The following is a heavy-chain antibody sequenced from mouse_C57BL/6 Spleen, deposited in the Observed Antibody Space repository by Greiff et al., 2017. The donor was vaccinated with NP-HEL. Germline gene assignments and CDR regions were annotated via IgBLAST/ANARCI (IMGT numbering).Heavy chain of an antibody. CDR3: ARWSNYVEYYAMDY. D-gene: IGHD2-5*01. CDR1: GYTFTSYW. V-gene: IGHV1-55*01. J-gene: IGHJ4*01. CDR2: IYPGSGST. Sequence: QVQLQQPGAELVKPGASVKMSCKASGYTFTSYWITWVKQRPGQGLEWIGDIYPGSGSTNYNEKFKSKATLTVDTSSSTAYMQLSSLTSEDSAVYYCARWSNYVEYYAMDYWGQGTSVTVSS.